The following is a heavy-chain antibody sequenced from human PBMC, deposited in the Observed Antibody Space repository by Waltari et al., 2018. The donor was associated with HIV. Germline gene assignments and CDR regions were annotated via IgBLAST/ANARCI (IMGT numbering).Heavy chain of an antibody. CDR3: ARHSITIIVPDPTTWFDP. J-gene: IGHJ5*02. V-gene: IGHV4-39*01. CDR2: IYSSGST. Sequence: QLQLQESGPGLVKPSETLSLTCTVSGGSISSGTYFWGWIRQPPGKGLEWIGSIYSSGSTYYNPSLKSRVTISVDTSKKQFSLKLSSVTAADTAVYYCARHSITIIVPDPTTWFDPWGQGTLVTVSS. D-gene: IGHD3-3*01. CDR1: GGSISSGTYF.